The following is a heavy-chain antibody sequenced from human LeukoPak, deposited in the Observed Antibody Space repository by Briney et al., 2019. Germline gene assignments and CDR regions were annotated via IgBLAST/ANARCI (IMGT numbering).Heavy chain of an antibody. CDR3: ARGSYYYDSSGYYLP. CDR2: INPNSGGT. Sequence: GASVKVSCKASGYTFTGSYMHWVRQAPGQGLEWMGWINPNSGGTNYAQKFQGRVTMTRDTSISTAYMELSRLRSDDTAVYYCARGSYYYDSSGYYLPWGQGTMVTVSS. V-gene: IGHV1-2*02. J-gene: IGHJ3*01. D-gene: IGHD3-22*01. CDR1: GYTFTGSY.